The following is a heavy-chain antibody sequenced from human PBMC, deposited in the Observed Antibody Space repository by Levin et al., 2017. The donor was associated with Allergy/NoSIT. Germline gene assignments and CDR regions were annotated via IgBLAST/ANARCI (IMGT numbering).Heavy chain of an antibody. CDR3: ARHGFGELLWTLWY. V-gene: IGHV4-39*01. D-gene: IGHD3-10*01. J-gene: IGHJ4*02. Sequence: PSETLSLTCTVSGGSISSSSYYWGWIRQPPGKGLEWIGSIYYSGSTYYNPSLKSRVTISVDTSKNQFSLKLSSVTAADTAVYYCARHGFGELLWTLWYWGQGTLVTVSS. CDR2: IYYSGST. CDR1: GGSISSSSYY.